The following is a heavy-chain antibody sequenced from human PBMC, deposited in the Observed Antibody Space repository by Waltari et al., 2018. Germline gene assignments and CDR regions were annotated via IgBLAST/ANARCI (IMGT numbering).Heavy chain of an antibody. D-gene: IGHD3-16*01. CDR3: ARGLAPGGFDY. CDR1: GGPFSGYY. Sequence: QVQLQQWGAGLLKPSETLSLTCAVYGGPFSGYYWSWLRPPPGKGLEWIGEINHSGSTNYNPSLKSRVTISVDTSKNQFSLKLSSVTAADTAVYYCARGLAPGGFDYWGQGTLVTVSS. CDR2: INHSGST. V-gene: IGHV4-34*01. J-gene: IGHJ4*02.